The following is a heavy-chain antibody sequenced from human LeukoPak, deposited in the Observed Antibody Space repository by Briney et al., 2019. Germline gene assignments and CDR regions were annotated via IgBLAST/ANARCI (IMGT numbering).Heavy chain of an antibody. D-gene: IGHD3-22*01. J-gene: IGHJ4*02. Sequence: GGSLRLSCAASGFTFSSHAMSWVRQAPGKGLEYVSTISSHGGSTYYATSVKGRFIISRDNSKNTLYLQMGSLRAEDMAVYCCARGSRLGDYYDSSGYSGWGQGTLVTVSS. CDR1: GFTFSSHA. CDR2: ISSHGGST. CDR3: ARGSRLGDYYDSSGYSG. V-gene: IGHV3-64*01.